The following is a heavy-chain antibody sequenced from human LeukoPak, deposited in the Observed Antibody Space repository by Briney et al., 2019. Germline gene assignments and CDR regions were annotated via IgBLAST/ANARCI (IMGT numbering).Heavy chain of an antibody. CDR3: AKGGYCSRTTCHGANCGGDCYFYFDH. CDR2: IYYRGRT. V-gene: IGHV4-59*08. D-gene: IGHD2-21*02. J-gene: IGHJ4*01. Sequence: SETLSLTCTVSGGSISSYYWSWIRQPPGKGLEWIGYIYYRGRTNYNPSLKSRVTISVDTSKNQFSLKLRSVTAAHTAVYYCAKGGYCSRTTCHGANCGGDCYFYFDHWGHGTLVTASS. CDR1: GGSISSYY.